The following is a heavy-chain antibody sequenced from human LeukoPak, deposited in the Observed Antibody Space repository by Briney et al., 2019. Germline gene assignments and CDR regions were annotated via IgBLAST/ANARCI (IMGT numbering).Heavy chain of an antibody. D-gene: IGHD1-1*01. CDR2: IYSGGST. J-gene: IGHJ5*02. CDR1: GFTVSSNY. V-gene: IGHV3-53*01. Sequence: GGSLRLSCAASGFTVSSNYMSWVRQAPGKGLEWVSVIYSGGSTYYADSVKGRFTISRDNSKSTLYLQMNSLRAEDTAVYYCASEWGGANWNPTTWGQGTLVTVSS. CDR3: ASEWGGANWNPTT.